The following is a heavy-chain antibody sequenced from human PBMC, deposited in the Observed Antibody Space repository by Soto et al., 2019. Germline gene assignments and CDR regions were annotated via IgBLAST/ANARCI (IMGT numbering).Heavy chain of an antibody. Sequence: EVQLLESGGGSVQPGGSLRLSCAASGFTFSTYVMNWVRQAPGKGLEYVSASTASGDNTFYAHSVKGRFAISRDNSKNTLYLKMSSLGAEDTAVYYCGRDTGMGNYYDTCRRHGGDYWGQGTLVTVSS. CDR1: GFTFSTYV. CDR3: GRDTGMGNYYDTCRRHGGDY. J-gene: IGHJ4*02. V-gene: IGHV3-23*01. D-gene: IGHD3-22*01. CDR2: STASGDNT.